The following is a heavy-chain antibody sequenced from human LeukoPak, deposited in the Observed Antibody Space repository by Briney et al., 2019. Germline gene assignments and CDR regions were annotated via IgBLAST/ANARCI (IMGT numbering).Heavy chain of an antibody. V-gene: IGHV3-11*06. CDR3: ARGDSILEL. CDR2: ISSSSDYT. Sequence: GGSLRLSCAASGFTFSDYYMSWIRQAPGKGLEWISYISSSSDYTNYADSVKGRFTISRDNAKNSLYLQMNSLRAEDTAVYYCARGDSILELWGQGTLLSVSS. J-gene: IGHJ4*02. CDR1: GFTFSDYY. D-gene: IGHD3-3*01.